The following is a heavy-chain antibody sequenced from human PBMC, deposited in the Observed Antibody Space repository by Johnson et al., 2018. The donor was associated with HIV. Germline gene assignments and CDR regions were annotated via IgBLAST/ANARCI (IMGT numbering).Heavy chain of an antibody. CDR3: ARDGGIAATDAFDI. Sequence: QMLLVESGGGVVQPGRSLRLSCAASGFTFSTYAMHWVRQAPGKGLEWVSVISSDGINKYYADSVKGLFTISRDNSKNTLYLQMNSLRAEDTAVYYCARDGGIAATDAFDIWGQGTMVTVSS. CDR1: GFTFSTYA. J-gene: IGHJ3*02. V-gene: IGHV3-30-3*01. CDR2: ISSDGINK. D-gene: IGHD6-13*01.